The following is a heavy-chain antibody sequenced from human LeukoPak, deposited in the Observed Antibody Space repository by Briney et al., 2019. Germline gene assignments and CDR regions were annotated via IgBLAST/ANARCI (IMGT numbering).Heavy chain of an antibody. V-gene: IGHV4-59*01. CDR2: VYYSGST. D-gene: IGHD1-26*01. CDR1: GASISGYY. J-gene: IGHJ6*03. Sequence: SETLSLTCTVSGASISGYYWSWIRQPPGKGLEWIGFVYYSGSTNYNPSLKSRVTISVDTSKNQFSLKLSSVTAADTAVYYCARDQGGPPYYYYYMDVWGKGTTVTVSS. CDR3: ARDQGGPPYYYYYMDV.